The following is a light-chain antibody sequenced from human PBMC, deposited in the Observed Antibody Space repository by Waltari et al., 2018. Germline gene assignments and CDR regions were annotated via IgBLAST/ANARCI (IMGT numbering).Light chain of an antibody. V-gene: IGKV4-1*01. CDR2: WAS. CDR3: QHLNNYPLT. CDR1: QSVLYSSNNKNY. J-gene: IGKJ4*01. Sequence: DIVMTQSPDSLAVSLGERATINCKSSQSVLYSSNNKNYLAWYQQKPGQPPKLLIYWASTRESGVPDRFSGSGSGTDFTLTISSLQAEDVAVYYCQHLNNYPLTFGGGTKVEIK.